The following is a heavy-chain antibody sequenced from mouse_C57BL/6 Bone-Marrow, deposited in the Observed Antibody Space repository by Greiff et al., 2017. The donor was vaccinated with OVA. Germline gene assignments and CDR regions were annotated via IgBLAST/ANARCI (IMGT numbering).Heavy chain of an antibody. V-gene: IGHV1-22*01. J-gene: IGHJ1*03. Sequence: EVQLQQSGPELVKPGASVKMSCKASGYTFTDYNMHWVKQSHGKSLEWIGYINPNNGGTSYNQKFKGKATLTVNKSSSTAYMELRSLTSEDSAVYYCAGVRYYSNYVWYFDVWGTGTTVTVSS. CDR2: INPNNGGT. CDR1: GYTFTDYN. D-gene: IGHD2-5*01. CDR3: AGVRYYSNYVWYFDV.